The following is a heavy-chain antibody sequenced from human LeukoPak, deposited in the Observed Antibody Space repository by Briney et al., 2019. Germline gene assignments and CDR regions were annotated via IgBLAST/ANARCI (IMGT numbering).Heavy chain of an antibody. CDR3: ARDPVVYAILNWVDP. Sequence: PGGSLRLSCAASGFTFSSYAMHWVRQAPGKGLEWVAVISYDGSTKYYADSVKGRFTISRDNSKNTLYLQMNSLRAEDTAVYYCARDPVVYAILNWVDPWGQGTLVTVSS. CDR2: ISYDGSTK. V-gene: IGHV3-30-3*01. J-gene: IGHJ5*02. D-gene: IGHD2-8*02. CDR1: GFTFSSYA.